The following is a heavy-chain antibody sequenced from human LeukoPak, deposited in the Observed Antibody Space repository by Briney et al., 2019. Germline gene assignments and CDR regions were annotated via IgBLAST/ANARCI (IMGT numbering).Heavy chain of an antibody. CDR2: IIPILGIA. V-gene: IGHV1-69*04. D-gene: IGHD3-22*01. CDR1: GGTFSSYA. CDR3: AAYHYDSSRYLFY. Sequence: SVKVSCKASGGTFSSYAISWVRQAPGQGLEWMGRIIPILGIANYAQTFQGRVTITADKSTSTAYMELSSLRSEDTAVYYFAAYHYDSSRYLFYWGQGTLVTDSP. J-gene: IGHJ4*02.